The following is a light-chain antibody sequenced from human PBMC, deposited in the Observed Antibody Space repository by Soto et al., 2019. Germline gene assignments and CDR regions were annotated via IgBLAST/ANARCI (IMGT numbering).Light chain of an antibody. CDR1: QSVSNN. CDR3: QQYNEWPLT. J-gene: IGKJ4*01. V-gene: IGKV3-15*01. CDR2: HAA. Sequence: EIVMTQSPATLSVSPGERATLSCRASQSVSNNVAWYQQKPGQAPRLLIYHAATRATGIPARFSGSGSGTEVTLTISSLQSGDFAVYYCQQYNEWPLTFGGGTKVEIK.